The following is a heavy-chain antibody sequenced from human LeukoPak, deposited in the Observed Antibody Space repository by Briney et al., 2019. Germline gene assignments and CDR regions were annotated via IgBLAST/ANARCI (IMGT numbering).Heavy chain of an antibody. CDR1: GFTFSSYA. J-gene: IGHJ5*02. D-gene: IGHD6-19*01. Sequence: GGSLRLSCAASGFTFSSYAMSWVRQAPGKGLEWASAISGSGGSTYYAYSVKGRFTISRDNSNNTLYLMMNSLRAEDTAVYYCAKRDTIGWYQGGGWFDPWGQGTLVTVSS. V-gene: IGHV3-23*01. CDR2: ISGSGGST. CDR3: AKRDTIGWYQGGGWFDP.